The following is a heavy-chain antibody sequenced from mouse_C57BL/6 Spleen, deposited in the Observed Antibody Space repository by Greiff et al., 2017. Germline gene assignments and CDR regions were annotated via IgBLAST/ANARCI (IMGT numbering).Heavy chain of an antibody. V-gene: IGHV1-5*01. Sequence: VQLKESGTVLARPGASVKMSCKTSGYTFTSYWMHWVKQRPGQGLEWRGAIYPGNSDTSYNQKFKGKAKLTAVTSASTAYMELSSLTNDDSAVYYGTICIAGAYYAMDYWGQGTSVTVSS. CDR3: TICIAGAYYAMDY. CDR2: IYPGNSDT. CDR1: GYTFTSYW. D-gene: IGHD6-1*01. J-gene: IGHJ4*01.